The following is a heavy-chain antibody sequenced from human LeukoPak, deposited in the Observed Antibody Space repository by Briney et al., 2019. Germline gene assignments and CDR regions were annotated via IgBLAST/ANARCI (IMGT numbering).Heavy chain of an antibody. CDR3: ARASRYCSSTSCYADY. CDR1: GYSISSGYY. V-gene: IGHV4-38-2*02. Sequence: SETLSLTCTVSGYSISSGYYWGWIRQPPGKGLEWIGSIYHSGSTYYNPSLKSRVTISVDTSKNQFSLKLSSVTAADTAAYYCARASRYCSSTSCYADYWGQGTLVTVSS. CDR2: IYHSGST. D-gene: IGHD2-2*01. J-gene: IGHJ4*02.